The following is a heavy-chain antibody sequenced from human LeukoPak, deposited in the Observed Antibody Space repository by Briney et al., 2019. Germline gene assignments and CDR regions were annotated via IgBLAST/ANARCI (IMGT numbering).Heavy chain of an antibody. Sequence: SQTLSLTCTVSGGSISSGGYSWSWIRQPPGKGLEWIGYIYHSGSTYYNPSLKSRVTISVDTSKNQFSLRLTSVTAADTALYYCAKLTCSSTFCPLDDWGQGTLVTVSS. CDR2: IYHSGST. D-gene: IGHD2-2*01. V-gene: IGHV4-30-2*03. CDR3: AKLTCSSTFCPLDD. CDR1: GGSISSGGYS. J-gene: IGHJ4*02.